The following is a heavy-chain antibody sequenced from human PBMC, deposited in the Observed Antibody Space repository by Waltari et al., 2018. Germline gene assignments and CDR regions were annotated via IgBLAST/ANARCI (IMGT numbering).Heavy chain of an antibody. D-gene: IGHD3-3*01. CDR1: GYTFTGYY. Sequence: QVQLVQSGAEVKKPGASVKVSCKASGYTFTGYYMHWVRQAPGQGLEWMGRINPSSGGTNDAQKFQGRVTTTRDTSISTAYMELSRLRSDDTAWYYCASPGVVSDFDYWGQGTLVTVSS. V-gene: IGHV1-2*06. J-gene: IGHJ4*02. CDR3: ASPGVVSDFDY. CDR2: INPSSGGT.